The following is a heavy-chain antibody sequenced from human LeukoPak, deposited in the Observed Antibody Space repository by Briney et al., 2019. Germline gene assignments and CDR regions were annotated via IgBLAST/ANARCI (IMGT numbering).Heavy chain of an antibody. J-gene: IGHJ4*02. Sequence: ASVKVSCKASGGTFSSYAISWVRQAPGQGLEWMGGIIPIFGTANYAQKFQGRVTITADESTSTAYMELSSLRSEDTAVYYCARGGLTAMHFDYWGQGTLVTVSS. CDR3: ARGGLTAMHFDY. V-gene: IGHV1-69*01. D-gene: IGHD5-18*01. CDR2: IIPIFGTA. CDR1: GGTFSSYA.